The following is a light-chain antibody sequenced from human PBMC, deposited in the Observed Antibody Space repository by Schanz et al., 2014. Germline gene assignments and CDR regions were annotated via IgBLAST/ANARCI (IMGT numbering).Light chain of an antibody. J-gene: IGLJ3*02. V-gene: IGLV2-14*01. CDR2: EDI. CDR1: NSDVGGSAY. Sequence: QSVLTQPASVSGSPGQSITISCTGTNSDVGGSAYVSWYQQHPVKAPKLIIYEDINRPSGVSNRFSASKSGTTASLTISDLQAEDEADYYCNSYAGSNNLVFGGGTKVTVL. CDR3: NSYAGSNNLV.